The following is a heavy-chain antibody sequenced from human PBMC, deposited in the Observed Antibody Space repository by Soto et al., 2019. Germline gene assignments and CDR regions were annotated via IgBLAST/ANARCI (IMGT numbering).Heavy chain of an antibody. J-gene: IGHJ4*02. Sequence: EVQLVESGGGLIQPGGSLRLSCAASGFIFNTYGMNWVRQAPGKGLEWVSYISGSSQTIFYADSVRGRFTISRDNANNSTYLQMVSLRDEDTAVYYCARTLSWRRGPFDSWGQGTLVTVSS. D-gene: IGHD2-15*01. CDR2: ISGSSQTI. CDR1: GFIFNTYG. CDR3: ARTLSWRRGPFDS. V-gene: IGHV3-48*02.